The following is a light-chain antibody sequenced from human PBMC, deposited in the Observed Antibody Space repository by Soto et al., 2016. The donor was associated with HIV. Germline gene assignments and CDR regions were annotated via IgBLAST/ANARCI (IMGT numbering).Light chain of an antibody. J-gene: IGLJ2*01. CDR3: QTWDGGTVV. CDR1: QLGDKY. Sequence: SYELTQPPSVSVSPGQTVSIACSGDQLGDKYVCWYQQKPGLSPVLVVYQDTKRPSGIPERFSGSNSGNTVTLTIRGAQAMDEADYYCQTWDGGTVVFGGGTKLTVL. CDR2: QDT. V-gene: IGLV3-1*01.